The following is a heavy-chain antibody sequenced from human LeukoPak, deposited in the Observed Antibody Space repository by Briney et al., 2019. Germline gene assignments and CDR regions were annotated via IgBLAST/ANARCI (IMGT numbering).Heavy chain of an antibody. D-gene: IGHD1-26*01. CDR2: INHSGST. V-gene: IGHV4-34*01. Sequence: SETLSLTCAVYGGSFSGYYWSWIRQSPGKGLEWIGEINHSGSTNYNPSLKSRVTISVDTSKNQFSLRLSSVTAADTAVYYCARLNRGSYPFDYWGQGTLVTVSS. J-gene: IGHJ4*02. CDR1: GGSFSGYY. CDR3: ARLNRGSYPFDY.